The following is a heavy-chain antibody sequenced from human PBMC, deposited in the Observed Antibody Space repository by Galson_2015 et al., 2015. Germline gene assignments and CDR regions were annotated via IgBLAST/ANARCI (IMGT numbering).Heavy chain of an antibody. CDR2: IYYSGST. CDR1: GGSISSSSYY. D-gene: IGHD6-13*01. J-gene: IGHJ5*02. Sequence: ETLSLTCTVSGGSISSSSYYWGWIRQPPGKGLEWIGSIYYSGSTYYNPSLKSRVTISVDTSKNQFSLKLSSVTAADTAVYYCARPRYSSSHFDPWGQGTLVTVSS. V-gene: IGHV4-39*01. CDR3: ARPRYSSSHFDP.